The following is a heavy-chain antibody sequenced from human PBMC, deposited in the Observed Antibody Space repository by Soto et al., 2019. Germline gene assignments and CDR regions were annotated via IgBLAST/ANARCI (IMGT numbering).Heavy chain of an antibody. Sequence: KPSETLSLTCTVSGGSISSGGYYWSWIRQHPGKGLEWIGYIYYSGSTYYNPSLKSRVTISVDTSKNQFSLKLSSVTAADTAVYYCARQRRDGYSHPFYFDYWGQGTLVTVSS. J-gene: IGHJ4*02. V-gene: IGHV4-31*03. D-gene: IGHD5-18*01. CDR2: IYYSGST. CDR1: GGSISSGGYY. CDR3: ARQRRDGYSHPFYFDY.